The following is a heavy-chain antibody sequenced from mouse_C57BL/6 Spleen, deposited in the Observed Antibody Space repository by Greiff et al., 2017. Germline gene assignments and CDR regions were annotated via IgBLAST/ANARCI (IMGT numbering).Heavy chain of an antibody. J-gene: IGHJ4*01. D-gene: IGHD2-4*01. Sequence: VHLVESGAELVRPGASVTLSCKASGYTFTDYEMHWVKQTPVHGLEWIGAIDPETGGTAYNQKFKGKAILTADKSSSTAYMELRSLTSEDSAVYYCTRDDSLIYAMDYWGQGTSVTVSS. CDR2: IDPETGGT. V-gene: IGHV1-15*01. CDR3: TRDDSLIYAMDY. CDR1: GYTFTDYE.